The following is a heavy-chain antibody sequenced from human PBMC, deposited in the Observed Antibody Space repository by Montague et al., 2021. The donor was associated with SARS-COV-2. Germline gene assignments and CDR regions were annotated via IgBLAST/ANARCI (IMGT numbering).Heavy chain of an antibody. CDR2: IYDSGSA. V-gene: IGHV4-59*01. D-gene: IGHD2-21*02. J-gene: IGHJ5*02. Sequence: SETLSLTCTVSVGSISNYYWTWIRQPPGKGLEWIGYIYDSGSANCNPSLKSRSTISVDTSNNQFSLRLSSVTAAGTAVYYCARAYCGGDCHVGPWGQGILVTVSS. CDR3: ARAYCGGDCHVGP. CDR1: VGSISNYY.